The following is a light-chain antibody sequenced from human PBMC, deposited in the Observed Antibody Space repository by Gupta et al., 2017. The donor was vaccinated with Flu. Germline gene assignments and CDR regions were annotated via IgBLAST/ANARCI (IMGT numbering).Light chain of an antibody. CDR3: QTWVPGMLYV. CDR1: SGRTMDA. J-gene: IGLJ1*01. CDR2: VNYDGSH. V-gene: IGLV4-69*01. Sequence: QLVLTQSPSASAPLGASVKLTCTLNSGRTMDAIAWHQHRPERGPRFLMKVNYDGSHVKGDGVPDRFSGSSSGTERYLTISSLQSEDEADYYCQTWVPGMLYVFGTGTKVTV.